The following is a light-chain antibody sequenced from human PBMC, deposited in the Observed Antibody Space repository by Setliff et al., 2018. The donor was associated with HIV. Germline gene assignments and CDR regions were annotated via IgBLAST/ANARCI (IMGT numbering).Light chain of an antibody. CDR1: SSDVGGYKY. V-gene: IGLV2-14*03. Sequence: QSALTQPASVSGSPGQSITISCTGTSSDVGGYKYVSWYQQRPGKAPKLMIYDVSNRPSGVSNRFSGSKSGNTASLTISGLQAEDEADYYCSSYTSRSSVVFGGGTQLTVL. CDR2: DVS. CDR3: SSYTSRSSVV. J-gene: IGLJ2*01.